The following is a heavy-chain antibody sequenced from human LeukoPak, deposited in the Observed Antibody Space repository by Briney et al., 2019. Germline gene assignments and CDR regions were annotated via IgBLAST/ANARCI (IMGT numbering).Heavy chain of an antibody. CDR1: GYTFTSYD. Sequence: SVKVSCKASGYTFTSYDINWVRQAPGQGLEWMGRIIPILGIANYAQKFQGRVTITADKSTSTAYMELSSLRSEDTAVYYCARDRSLDYDILTGSPDYWGQGTLVTVSS. CDR2: IIPILGIA. CDR3: ARDRSLDYDILTGSPDY. J-gene: IGHJ4*02. D-gene: IGHD3-9*01. V-gene: IGHV1-69*04.